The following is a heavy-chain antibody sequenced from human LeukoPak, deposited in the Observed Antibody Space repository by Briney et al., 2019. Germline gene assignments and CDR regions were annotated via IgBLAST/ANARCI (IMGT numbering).Heavy chain of an antibody. CDR3: ASKAAAYYFES. CDR2: IQYDGSDE. Sequence: GGSLRLSCAASGFTFSNYGMHWVRQAPGMGLQWVAFIQYDGSDENYADSVKGRFTISRDNSKNTLYLQMNSLRTEDTAVYYCASKAAAYYFESWGQGSLVTVSS. CDR1: GFTFSNYG. D-gene: IGHD6-13*01. J-gene: IGHJ4*02. V-gene: IGHV3-30*02.